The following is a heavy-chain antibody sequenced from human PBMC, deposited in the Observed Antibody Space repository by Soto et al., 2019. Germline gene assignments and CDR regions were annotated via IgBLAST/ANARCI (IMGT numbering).Heavy chain of an antibody. V-gene: IGHV1-69*06. J-gene: IGHJ4*02. CDR3: ARDLGGDVKTHPWLVGYFDY. Sequence: QVQLVQSGAEVKKPGSSVKVSCKASGGTFSSYAISWVRQAPGQGLEWMGGIIPIFGTANYAQKFQGRVTITADKSTSTAYMELSSLRSEDTAVYYCARDLGGDVKTHPWLVGYFDYWGQGTLVTVSS. D-gene: IGHD6-19*01. CDR1: GGTFSSYA. CDR2: IIPIFGTA.